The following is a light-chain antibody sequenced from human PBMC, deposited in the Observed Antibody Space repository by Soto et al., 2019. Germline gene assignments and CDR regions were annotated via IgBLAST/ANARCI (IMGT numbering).Light chain of an antibody. CDR2: GAS. J-gene: IGKJ3*01. CDR1: QSIRTN. CDR3: QQYFNWPLTWT. V-gene: IGKV3-15*01. Sequence: EIVFTQSPATLSVSAGGTVTLSCRASQSIRTNVAWYQQIPGQAPRLLVYGASTRATGVPARFSGSGSGIEFTLTISSLQSEDSAFYYCQQYFNWPLTWTFGPGTKVQIK.